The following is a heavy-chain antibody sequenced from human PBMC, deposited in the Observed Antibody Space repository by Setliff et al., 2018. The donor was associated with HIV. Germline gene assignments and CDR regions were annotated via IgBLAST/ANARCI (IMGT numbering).Heavy chain of an antibody. CDR2: INHSGTT. V-gene: IGHV4-34*01. J-gene: IGHJ4*02. CDR3: AAKPMIRGRPFAF. D-gene: IGHD3-10*01. CDR1: GPSFSGYY. Sequence: SETLSLTCAVYGPSFSGYYWNWIRQFPGKSLEWIGEINHSGTTNYSPSFKSRLNISVLVSKNQFSLRLASLSAADTAAYFCAAKPMIRGRPFAFWGQATLVTVSS.